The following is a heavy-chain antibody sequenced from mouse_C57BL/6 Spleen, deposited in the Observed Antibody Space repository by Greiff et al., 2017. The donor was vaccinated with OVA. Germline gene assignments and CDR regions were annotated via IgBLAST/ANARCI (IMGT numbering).Heavy chain of an antibody. V-gene: IGHV1-26*01. D-gene: IGHD1-1*01. CDR1: GYTFTDYY. J-gene: IGHJ2*01. CDR2: INPNNGGT. CDR3: ALYYYGSSPFDY. Sequence: VQLQQSGPELVKPGASVKISCKASGYTFTDYYMNWVKQSHGKSLEWIGDINPNNGGTSYNQKFKGKATLTVDKSSSTAYMELRSLTSDDSAVYYCALYYYGSSPFDYWGQGTTLTVSS.